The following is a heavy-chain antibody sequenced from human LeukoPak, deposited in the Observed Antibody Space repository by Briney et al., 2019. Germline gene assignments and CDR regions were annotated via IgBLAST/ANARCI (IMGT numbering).Heavy chain of an antibody. CDR3: ARTRGYCSSTSCRNFDY. CDR1: GGSFSGYY. V-gene: IGHV4-34*01. Sequence: SETLSLTCAVYGGSFSGYYWSWIRQPPGKGLEWIGEINHSGSTNYNPSLKSRVTISVDTSKNQFSLKLSSVTAADTAVYYCARTRGYCSSTSCRNFDYWGQGTLVTASS. D-gene: IGHD2-2*01. CDR2: INHSGST. J-gene: IGHJ4*02.